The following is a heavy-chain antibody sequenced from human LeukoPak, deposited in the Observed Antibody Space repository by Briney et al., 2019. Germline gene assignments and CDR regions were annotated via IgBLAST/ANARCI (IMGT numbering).Heavy chain of an antibody. J-gene: IGHJ6*03. CDR2: ISFSSSTI. CDR1: GFTFSSYS. Sequence: GGSLRLSCAASGFTFSSYSMNWVRQAPGKGLEWVSYISFSSSTIYYADSVKGRSTISRDNAKNSLYLQMNSLRAEDTAVYYCARDRGNQRGYYYYYMDVWGKGTTVTVSS. V-gene: IGHV3-48*04. CDR3: ARDRGNQRGYYYYYMDV. D-gene: IGHD1-14*01.